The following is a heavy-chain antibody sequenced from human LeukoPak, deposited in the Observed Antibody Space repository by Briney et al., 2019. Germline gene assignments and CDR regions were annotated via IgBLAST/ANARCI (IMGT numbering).Heavy chain of an antibody. CDR2: IDAGNGNT. Sequence: ASVKVSCMASGYTFTSYAIHWVRQAPGQSLEWMGWIDAGNGNTKYSQKFQGRVTFTRDTSANTASMDLSSLRSEDTAVYYCARGSSSGWSIDNWGQGTLVTVSS. CDR1: GYTFTSYA. CDR3: ARGSSSGWSIDN. V-gene: IGHV1-3*01. D-gene: IGHD6-13*01. J-gene: IGHJ4*02.